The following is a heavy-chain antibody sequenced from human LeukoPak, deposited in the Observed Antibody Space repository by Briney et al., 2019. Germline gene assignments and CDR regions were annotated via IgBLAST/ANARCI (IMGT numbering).Heavy chain of an antibody. CDR1: GFTLSSYG. J-gene: IGHJ6*04. V-gene: IGHV3-33*01. Sequence: GGGLGLSRSASGFTLSSYGMHSVRPAPRKGGEWGAVIWDDGSNKYYADSVKGRFTISRDNSKNTLYLQMNSLRAEDTAVYYCAGEYYYGSGSYDYYYGMDVWGKGTTVTVSS. CDR3: AGEYYYGSGSYDYYYGMDV. D-gene: IGHD3-10*01. CDR2: IWDDGSNK.